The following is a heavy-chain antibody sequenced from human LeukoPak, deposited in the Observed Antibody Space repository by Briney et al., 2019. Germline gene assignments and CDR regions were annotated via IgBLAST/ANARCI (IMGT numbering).Heavy chain of an antibody. D-gene: IGHD3-10*01. J-gene: IGHJ6*03. CDR1: GFTFSSYA. CDR2: ISGSGGST. CDR3: AKAPSYYYGSGSYQRDYMDV. V-gene: IGHV3-23*01. Sequence: PGGTLRLSCAASGFTFSSYATSWVRQAPGKGLEWVSAISGSGGSTYYADSVKGRFTISRDNSKNTLYLQMNSLRAEDTAVYYCAKAPSYYYGSGSYQRDYMDVWGKGTTVTVSS.